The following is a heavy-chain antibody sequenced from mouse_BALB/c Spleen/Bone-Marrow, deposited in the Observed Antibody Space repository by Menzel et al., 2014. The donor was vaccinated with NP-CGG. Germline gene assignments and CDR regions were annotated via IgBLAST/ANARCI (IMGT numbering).Heavy chain of an antibody. CDR1: GFNIKDTY. CDR3: TRSYWYDVAWFAY. J-gene: IGHJ3*01. CDR2: IDPANGNT. D-gene: IGHD2-14*01. Sequence: VQLKESGAELVKPGASVKLSCTASGFNIKDTYMHWVKQRPEQGLEWIGRIDPANGNTKYDPKFQGKATITADTSSSTAYMQLSSLTSEDSAVYYCTRSYWYDVAWFAYWGQGTLVTVSA. V-gene: IGHV14-3*02.